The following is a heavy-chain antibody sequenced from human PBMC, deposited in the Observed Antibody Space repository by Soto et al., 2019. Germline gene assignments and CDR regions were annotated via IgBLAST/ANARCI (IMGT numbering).Heavy chain of an antibody. J-gene: IGHJ4*02. Sequence: PGGSLRLSCAASGFTFSSYAMHWVRQAPGKGLEWVAVISYDGSNKYYADSVKGRFTISRDNSKNTLYLQMNSLRAEDTAVYYCARDGIWYYYDSSGYFDYWGQGTLVTVSS. CDR1: GFTFSSYA. V-gene: IGHV3-30-3*01. CDR2: ISYDGSNK. D-gene: IGHD3-22*01. CDR3: ARDGIWYYYDSSGYFDY.